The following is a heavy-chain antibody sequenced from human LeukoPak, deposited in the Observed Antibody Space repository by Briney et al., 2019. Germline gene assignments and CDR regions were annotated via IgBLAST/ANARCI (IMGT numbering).Heavy chain of an antibody. D-gene: IGHD2-15*01. J-gene: IGHJ6*03. Sequence: EGSLRLSCAASGITFSSYGMSWIRQAPGKGLEWVSSISHTGGSPYYADSVKGRFTVSRDNSENTLYLQMNSLTVDDTAIYYCAKNADRGAYCRGGSCYPYYYYYMDVWGTGTTVTISS. V-gene: IGHV3-23*01. CDR2: ISHTGGSP. CDR3: AKNADRGAYCRGGSCYPYYYYYMDV. CDR1: GITFSSYG.